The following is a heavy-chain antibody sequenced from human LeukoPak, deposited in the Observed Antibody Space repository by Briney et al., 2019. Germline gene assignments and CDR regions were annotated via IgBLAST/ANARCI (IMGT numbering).Heavy chain of an antibody. J-gene: IGHJ6*03. CDR2: IYYIVST. V-gene: IGHV4-59*01. CDR3: ARAHMITSYYYYYYMDV. D-gene: IGHD3-16*01. Sequence: SETLSLTCTVSGGAISSYHWSWIRQPRRKGLGWIGYIYYIVSTIYNPSLKPRVTISVDTSKNQFSLKLSSVTAADTAVYYCARAHMITSYYYYYYMDVWGKGTTVTVSS. CDR1: GGAISSYH.